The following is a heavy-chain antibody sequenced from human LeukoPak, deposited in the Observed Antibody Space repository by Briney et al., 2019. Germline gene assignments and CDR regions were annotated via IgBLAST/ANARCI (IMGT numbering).Heavy chain of an antibody. J-gene: IGHJ6*02. Sequence: ASVKVSCKASGGTFSSYAISWVRQAPGQGLEWMGGIIPIFGTANYAQKFQGRVTITADESTSTAYMELSSLRSEDTAVYYCAREGVNTIFGVSYGMDVWGQGTTVTVSS. CDR1: GGTFSSYA. V-gene: IGHV1-69*13. CDR2: IIPIFGTA. D-gene: IGHD3-3*01. CDR3: AREGVNTIFGVSYGMDV.